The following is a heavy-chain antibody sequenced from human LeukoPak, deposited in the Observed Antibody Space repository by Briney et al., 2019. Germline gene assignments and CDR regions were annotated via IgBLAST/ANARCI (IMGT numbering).Heavy chain of an antibody. Sequence: GGSLRLSCAASGFTFSSYSMNWVRQAPGKGLEWVAVISYYGSNKYYADSVKGRFTISRDNSKNTLYLQMNSLRAEDTAVYYCAKDQGVVVMGYWGQGTLVTVSS. CDR2: ISYYGSNK. CDR3: AKDQGVVVMGY. D-gene: IGHD2-15*01. J-gene: IGHJ4*02. CDR1: GFTFSSYS. V-gene: IGHV3-30*18.